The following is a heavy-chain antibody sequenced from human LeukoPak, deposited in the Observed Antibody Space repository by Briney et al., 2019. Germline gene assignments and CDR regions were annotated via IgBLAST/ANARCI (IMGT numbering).Heavy chain of an antibody. V-gene: IGHV3-21*01. CDR1: GFTFTIYS. CDR3: ARYYYDSSGYYSYYYYGMDV. J-gene: IGHJ6*02. CDR2: ISSSSSYI. D-gene: IGHD3-22*01. Sequence: GGSLRLSCAPSGFTFTIYSMNWVRQAPGKGIEWVSSISSSSSYIYYADSVKGRFTIARDNAKNSLYLQMNSLRAEDTAVYYCARYYYDSSGYYSYYYYGMDVWGQGTTVTVSS.